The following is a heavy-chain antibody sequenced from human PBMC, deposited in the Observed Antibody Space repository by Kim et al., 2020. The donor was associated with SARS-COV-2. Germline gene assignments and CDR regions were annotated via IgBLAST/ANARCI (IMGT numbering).Heavy chain of an antibody. CDR3: AALDSVQVPGGI. Sequence: YVDSVKGRFTMSSDNAKNSLYLQVNSVRSEATAIYYCAALDSVQVPGGIWGQGTLVTVSS. J-gene: IGHJ4*02. D-gene: IGHD3-10*01. V-gene: IGHV3-48*03.